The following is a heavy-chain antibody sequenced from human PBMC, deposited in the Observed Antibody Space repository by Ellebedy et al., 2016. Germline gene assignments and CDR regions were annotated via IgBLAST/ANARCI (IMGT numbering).Heavy chain of an antibody. CDR3: RQGHYANY. CDR2: ISGAGYTT. V-gene: IGHV3-23*01. CDR1: GLPFRNFL. J-gene: IGHJ4*02. Sequence: GESLKISCATPGLPFRNFLMSWVRQAPGKGLEWVATISGAGYTTFFADSVKGRFTMSRDIPKNTVYLQMNRLRAEDTAVYYCRQGHYANYWGQGTLVTVSS. D-gene: IGHD4-17*01.